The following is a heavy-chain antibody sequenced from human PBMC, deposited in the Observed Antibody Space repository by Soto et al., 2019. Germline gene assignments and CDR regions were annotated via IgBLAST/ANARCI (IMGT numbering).Heavy chain of an antibody. CDR3: ARADASGSTKGLIDS. CDR2: IDHSGSI. J-gene: IGHJ5*01. V-gene: IGHV4-34*01. D-gene: IGHD3-10*01. Sequence: QVQLQQWGAGLLKPSETLSLTCAVYGGTFSGYYWTWIRQSPGKGLERIGDIDHSGSINDNPSLRSRLNIAVDTSKNQISRRLTSVTAADTALYYCARADASGSTKGLIDSWGHGNLVTVSS. CDR1: GGTFSGYY.